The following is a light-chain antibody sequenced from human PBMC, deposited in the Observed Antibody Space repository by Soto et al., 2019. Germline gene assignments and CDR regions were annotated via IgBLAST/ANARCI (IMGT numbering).Light chain of an antibody. J-gene: IGLJ2*01. CDR1: SSDVGGYNY. V-gene: IGLV2-14*01. CDR2: EVT. Sequence: QPVLTQPASVSGSPGQSITISCTGTSSDVGGYNYVSWYQQNPGKAPKLMMYEVTNRPSGISNRFSGSKSGNTASLTISGLQAEDEADYYCSSYTSSATVLFGGGTKLTVL. CDR3: SSYTSSATVL.